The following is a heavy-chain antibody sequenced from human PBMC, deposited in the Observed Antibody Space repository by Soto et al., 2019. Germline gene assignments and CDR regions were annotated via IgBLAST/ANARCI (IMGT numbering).Heavy chain of an antibody. J-gene: IGHJ3*02. CDR3: AHRQYYYDGSGDSKDGFDI. V-gene: IGHV2-5*02. CDR2: IYWDDDK. D-gene: IGHD3-22*01. CDR1: GFSLSTSGVG. Sequence: QITLKESGPTLVKPTQTLTLTCTFSGFSLSTSGVGVGWIRQPPGKALEWLALIYWDDDKRYSPSLKSRLTTTKYTTKNQVVRTLDSLDPVDTASNAGAHRQYYYDGSGDSKDGFDIWGQGTMVTVSS.